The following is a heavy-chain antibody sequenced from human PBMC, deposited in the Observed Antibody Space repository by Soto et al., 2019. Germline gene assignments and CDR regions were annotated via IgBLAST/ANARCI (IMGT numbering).Heavy chain of an antibody. CDR3: ARTIAVAVNDAFDI. J-gene: IGHJ3*02. V-gene: IGHV3-74*01. D-gene: IGHD6-19*01. CDR2: INSDGSST. CDR1: GFTFSSYW. Sequence: EVQLVESGGGVVQPGGSLRLSCAASGFTFSSYWMHWVRQAPGKGLVWVSRINSDGSSTSYADSVKGRFTISRDNAKNTLYLQMNSLRAEDTAVYYCARTIAVAVNDAFDIWGQGTMVTVSS.